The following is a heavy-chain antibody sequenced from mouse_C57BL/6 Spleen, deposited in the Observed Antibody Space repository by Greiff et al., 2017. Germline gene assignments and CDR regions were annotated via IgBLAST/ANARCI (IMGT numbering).Heavy chain of an antibody. V-gene: IGHV1-64*01. D-gene: IGHD2-4*01. CDR1: GYTFTSYW. CDR3: ASGLRSAMDY. J-gene: IGHJ4*01. Sequence: QVHVKQPGAELVKPGASVKLSCKASGYTFTSYWMHWVKQRPGQGLEWIGMIHPNSGSTNYNEKFKSKATLTVDKSSSTAYMQLSSLTSEDSAVYYCASGLRSAMDYWGQGTSVTVSS. CDR2: IHPNSGST.